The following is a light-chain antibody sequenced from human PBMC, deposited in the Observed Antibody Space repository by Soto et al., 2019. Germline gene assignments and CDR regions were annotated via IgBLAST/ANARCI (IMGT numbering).Light chain of an antibody. J-gene: IGLJ1*01. CDR2: EVS. CDR3: SSYTSSNTLYV. CDR1: SSDVGGYNY. Sequence: QSVLTQPASVSGSPGQSITLSCTGTSSDVGGYNYVSWYQQHPGKAPKLIIYEVSNRPAGVSNRFSGSKSGDTASLTISGLHAEDEADYFCSSYTSSNTLYVFXTGTKVTVL. V-gene: IGLV2-14*01.